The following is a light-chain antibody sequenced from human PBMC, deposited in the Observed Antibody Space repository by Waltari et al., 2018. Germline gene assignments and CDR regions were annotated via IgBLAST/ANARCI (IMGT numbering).Light chain of an antibody. Sequence: QSALTQPASVSGSPGQSITISCTGTSSDIGSYTFVSWYQHPPGKAPKLILYEVTKRPSGVSDRFSGSKSGNTASLTISGLQAEDDADYYCYSSAMSAFVVFGGGTKLTVL. CDR1: SSDIGSYTF. CDR3: YSSAMSAFVV. CDR2: EVT. V-gene: IGLV2-23*02. J-gene: IGLJ3*02.